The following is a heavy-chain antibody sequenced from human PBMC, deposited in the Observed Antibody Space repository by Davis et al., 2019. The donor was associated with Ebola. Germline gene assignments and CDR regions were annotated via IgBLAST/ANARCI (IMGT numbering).Heavy chain of an antibody. Sequence: GESLKISCAASGFTFSSYSMNWVRQVPGKGLEWVSYISSSSSTILYADSVKGRFTISRDNAKNSLYLQMNSLRDEDTAVYYCAKSGLSFGVVKYHYGMDVWGKGTTVTVSS. D-gene: IGHD3-3*01. V-gene: IGHV3-48*02. CDR1: GFTFSSYS. J-gene: IGHJ6*04. CDR3: AKSGLSFGVVKYHYGMDV. CDR2: ISSSSSTI.